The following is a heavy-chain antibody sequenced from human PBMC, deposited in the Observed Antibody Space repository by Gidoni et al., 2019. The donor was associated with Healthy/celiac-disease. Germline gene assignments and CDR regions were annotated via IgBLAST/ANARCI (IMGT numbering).Heavy chain of an antibody. J-gene: IGHJ6*02. V-gene: IGHV4-59*01. Sequence: QVQLQESGPGLVQPSETLSPTCTVSGGSISRSYWSWIRQPPGKGLECIGYIYYSGSTNSNPSLKSRVTISVDTSKNQFPLKLSSVTAADTAVYYGARDRALYGMDVWGQGTTVTVSS. CDR1: GGSISRSY. CDR3: ARDRALYGMDV. CDR2: IYYSGST.